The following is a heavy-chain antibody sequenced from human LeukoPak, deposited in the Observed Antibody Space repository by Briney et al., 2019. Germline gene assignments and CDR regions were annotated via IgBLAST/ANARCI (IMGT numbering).Heavy chain of an antibody. Sequence: GGSLRLSCEASGFXFSSYGMHWVRQAPGKGLEWVAVIWYDGSKKYYADSVKGRFTISRDNPNNTLYLQMNSLRAEDTAVYFCARDVRPVAAAIFDYWGQGTLVTVSS. CDR3: ARDVRPVAAAIFDY. V-gene: IGHV3-33*01. D-gene: IGHD2-2*01. CDR1: GFXFSSYG. J-gene: IGHJ4*02. CDR2: IWYDGSKK.